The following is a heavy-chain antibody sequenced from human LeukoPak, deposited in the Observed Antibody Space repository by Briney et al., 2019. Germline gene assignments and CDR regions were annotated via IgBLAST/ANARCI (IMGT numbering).Heavy chain of an antibody. CDR1: GFTFSSYA. V-gene: IGHV3-23*01. D-gene: IGHD6-13*01. J-gene: IGHJ2*01. CDR2: ISGSGGST. Sequence: HPGGSLRLSCAASGFTFSSYAMSWVRQAPGKGLEWVSAISGSGGSTYYADSVKGRFTISRDNSKNTLYLQMNSLRAGDTAVYYCARAAYSSTWYSRYFDLWGRGTLVTVSS. CDR3: ARAAYSSTWYSRYFDL.